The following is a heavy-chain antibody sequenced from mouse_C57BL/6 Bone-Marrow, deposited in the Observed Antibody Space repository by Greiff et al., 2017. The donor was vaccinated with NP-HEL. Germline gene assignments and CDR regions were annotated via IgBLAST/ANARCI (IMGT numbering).Heavy chain of an antibody. Sequence: EVMLVESGGGLVKPGGSLKLSCAASGFTFSSYAMSWVRQTPEKRLEWVATISDGGSYTYYPDNVKGRFTISRDNAKNNLYLQMSHLKSEDTAMYYCARGGQLRLPYAMDYWGQGTSVTVSS. D-gene: IGHD3-2*02. J-gene: IGHJ4*01. CDR1: GFTFSSYA. CDR2: ISDGGSYT. V-gene: IGHV5-4*03. CDR3: ARGGQLRLPYAMDY.